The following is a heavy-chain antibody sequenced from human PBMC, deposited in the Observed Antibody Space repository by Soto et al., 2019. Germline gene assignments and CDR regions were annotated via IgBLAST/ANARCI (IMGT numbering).Heavy chain of an antibody. V-gene: IGHV4-61*01. D-gene: IGHD6-13*01. CDR2: IYYSGAT. CDR1: GGSITRDNFF. Sequence: SETLSLTCAVSGGSITRDNFFWNWIRQRPGKGLEWIGYIYYSGATYYNPSLKSPLIISIDKSKNQFTPQLTSVTVADTAVYYCATSYGNAWYTYWGQGTQVTVSS. J-gene: IGHJ4*02. CDR3: ATSYGNAWYTY.